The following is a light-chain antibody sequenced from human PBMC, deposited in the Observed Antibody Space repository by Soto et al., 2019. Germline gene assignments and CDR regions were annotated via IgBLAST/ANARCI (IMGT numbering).Light chain of an antibody. CDR3: QQYNNYWT. V-gene: IGKV1-39*01. CDR2: AAS. J-gene: IGKJ1*01. Sequence: EMQMTQSPSARSASVGDRVTITCRASQSISSYLNWYQQKPGKAPKLLIYAASSLQSGVPSRFSGSGSGTEFTLTISSLQPDDFATYYCQQYNNYWTFGQGTKVDIK. CDR1: QSISSY.